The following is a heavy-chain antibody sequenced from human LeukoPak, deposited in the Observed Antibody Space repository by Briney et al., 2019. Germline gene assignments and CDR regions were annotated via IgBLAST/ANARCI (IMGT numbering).Heavy chain of an antibody. CDR3: ASLGITIFGVAS. CDR1: GGSISSSSYY. J-gene: IGHJ4*02. D-gene: IGHD3-3*01. CDR2: IYYSGST. V-gene: IGHV4-39*01. Sequence: PSETLSLTCTVSGGSISSSSYYWGWIRQPPGKGLEWIGSIYYSGSTYYNPSLKSRITISVDTSKNQFSLKLSSVTAADTAVYYRASLGITIFGVASWGQGTLVTVSS.